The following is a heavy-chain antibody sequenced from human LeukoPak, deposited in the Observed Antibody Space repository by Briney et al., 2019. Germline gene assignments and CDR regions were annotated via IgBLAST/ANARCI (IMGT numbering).Heavy chain of an antibody. CDR2: FDPEDGET. Sequence: ASVKVSCKVSGYTLTELSMHWGRQAPGKGLEWMGGFDPEDGETIYAQKFQGRVTMTEDTSTDTAYVELRSLRSEDTAVYYCATPPTLGARTTVDYWGQGTLVSVSS. D-gene: IGHD1-1*01. V-gene: IGHV1-24*01. J-gene: IGHJ4*02. CDR3: ATPPTLGARTTVDY. CDR1: GYTLTELS.